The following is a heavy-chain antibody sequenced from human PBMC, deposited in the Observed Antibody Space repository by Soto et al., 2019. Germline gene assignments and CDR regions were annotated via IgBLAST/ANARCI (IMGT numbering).Heavy chain of an antibody. CDR3: ARDYRPHCGGDCYQDY. Sequence: GASVKVSCKASGGTFSSYAISWVRQAPGQGLEWMGGIIPIFGTANYAQKFQGRGAITADESTSTAYMELSSLRSEDTAVYYCARDYRPHCGGDCYQDYWGQGTLVTVSS. CDR1: GGTFSSYA. D-gene: IGHD2-21*02. CDR2: IIPIFGTA. V-gene: IGHV1-69*13. J-gene: IGHJ4*02.